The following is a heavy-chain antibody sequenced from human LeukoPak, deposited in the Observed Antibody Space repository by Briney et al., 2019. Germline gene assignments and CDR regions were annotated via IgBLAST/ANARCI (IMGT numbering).Heavy chain of an antibody. CDR3: AREVDFWSGSYCYYYMDV. D-gene: IGHD3-3*01. CDR2: ISAYNGNT. J-gene: IGHJ6*03. CDR1: GYTFTSYG. Sequence: GASVKVSCKASGYTFTSYGISWVRQAPGQGLEWMGWISAYNGNTNYAQKLQGRVTMTTDTSTSTAYMELRSLRSDDTAVYYCAREVDFWSGSYCYYYMDVWGKGTTVTVSS. V-gene: IGHV1-18*01.